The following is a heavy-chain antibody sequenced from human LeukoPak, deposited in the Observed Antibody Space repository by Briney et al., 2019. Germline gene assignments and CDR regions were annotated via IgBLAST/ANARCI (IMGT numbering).Heavy chain of an antibody. CDR2: IYYSGST. CDR3: ARVKKYQLPPGYMDV. CDR1: GGSISSSSYY. V-gene: IGHV4-61*05. D-gene: IGHD2-2*01. Sequence: PSETLSLTCTVSGGSISSSSYYWGWIRQPPGKGLEWIGYIYYSGSTNYNPSLKSRVTISVDTSKNQFSLKLSSVTAADTAVYYCARVKKYQLPPGYMDVWGKGTTVTVSS. J-gene: IGHJ6*03.